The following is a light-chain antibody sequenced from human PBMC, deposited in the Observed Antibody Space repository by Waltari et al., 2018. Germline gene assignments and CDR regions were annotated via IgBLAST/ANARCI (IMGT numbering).Light chain of an antibody. J-gene: IGKJ2*01. CDR1: RTVNSW. V-gene: IGKV1-5*03. CDR2: KTS. Sequence: DIQMTQSPSTLSASMGDRVTITCRASRTVNSWLAWYQQKPGQAPKLLIYKTSALESGVPSRFRGSGSGTEFTLTISSLQPDDFATYYCQQYNSYPYTFGQGTNLEI. CDR3: QQYNSYPYT.